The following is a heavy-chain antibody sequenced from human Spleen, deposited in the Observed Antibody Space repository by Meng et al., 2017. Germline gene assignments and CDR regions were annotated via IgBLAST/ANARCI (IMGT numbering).Heavy chain of an antibody. CDR1: GYTFTGYY. J-gene: IGHJ4*02. V-gene: IGHV1-2*06. Sequence: ASVKVSCKASGYTFTGYYMHWVRQAPGQGLEWMGRINPNSGGTNYAQEFQGRVTMTRDTSTAYMELSRLGSDDTAMYYCARAIGRIQLWPYYFDYWGQGTLVTVSS. CDR3: ARAIGRIQLWPYYFDY. CDR2: INPNSGGT. D-gene: IGHD5-18*01.